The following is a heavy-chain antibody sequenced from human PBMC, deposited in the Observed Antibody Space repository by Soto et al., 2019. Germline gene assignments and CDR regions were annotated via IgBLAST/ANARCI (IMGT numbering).Heavy chain of an antibody. Sequence: PGGSLRLSCAASGFTVSSNYMSWVRQDPGKGLEWVSVIYSGGSTYYADSVKGRFTISRDNSKNTLYLQMNSLRAEDTAVYYCARATVEYSSSSPYFDYWGQGTRVTVSS. D-gene: IGHD6-6*01. V-gene: IGHV3-66*01. CDR1: GFTVSSNY. CDR3: ARATVEYSSSSPYFDY. CDR2: IYSGGST. J-gene: IGHJ4*02.